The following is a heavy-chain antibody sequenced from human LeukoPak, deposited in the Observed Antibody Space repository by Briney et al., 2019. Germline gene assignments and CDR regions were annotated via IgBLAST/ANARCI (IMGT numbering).Heavy chain of an antibody. CDR3: ATGDTAMIIRSFDS. V-gene: IGHV3-23*01. CDR2: ISGSGGST. Sequence: GGSLRLSCAASGFTFSSYAMSWVRQAPGKGLEWVSAISGSGGSTYYADSVKGLFTISGDNSKTPRHLQMNSRTAEDPAVYQCATGDTAMIIRSFDSWGAGDLVTASS. J-gene: IGHJ4*02. CDR1: GFTFSSYA. D-gene: IGHD5-18*01.